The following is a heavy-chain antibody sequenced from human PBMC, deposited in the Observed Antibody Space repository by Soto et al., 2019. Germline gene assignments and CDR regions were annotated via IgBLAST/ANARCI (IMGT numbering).Heavy chain of an antibody. CDR1: VGSILNGGHY. CDR3: ARYNYGGMLDS. D-gene: IGHD4-17*01. Sequence: PLSRTCTVSVGSILNGGHYWTWIRQHPGKGLEWIGRIFFSGNTHYNPALKSRLTFSLDTAKNQFSLKLTSVTAADTAIYYCARYNYGGMLDSWGLGPLVTVYS. CDR2: IFFSGNT. J-gene: IGHJ4*02. V-gene: IGHV4-31*03.